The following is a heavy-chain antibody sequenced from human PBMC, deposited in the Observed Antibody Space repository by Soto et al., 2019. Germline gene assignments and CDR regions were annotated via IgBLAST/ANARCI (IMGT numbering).Heavy chain of an antibody. J-gene: IGHJ6*02. V-gene: IGHV6-1*01. Sequence: PSQTLSLTCAISGDSVSSNTAAWNWIRQSPTRGLEWLGRTYYRSKWYNDYSVSVKSRITINPDTSKNQFSLHLNSVTPEDTAVYYHARLSHDSSPSRGLETTVTVSS. D-gene: IGHD3-22*01. CDR2: TYYRSKWYN. CDR1: GDSVSSNTAA. CDR3: ARLSHDSSPS.